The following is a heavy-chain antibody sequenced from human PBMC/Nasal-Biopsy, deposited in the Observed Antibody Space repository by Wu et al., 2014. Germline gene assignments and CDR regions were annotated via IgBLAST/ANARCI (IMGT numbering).Heavy chain of an antibody. CDR2: TYYRSKWYN. Sequence: AISGDSVSSNSAAWNWIRQSPSRGLEWLGRTYYRSKWYNDYAVSVKSRITINPDTSKNQFSLQLNSVTPEDTAVYYCARSYDFWSGSIHFDYWGQGTLVTVSS. J-gene: IGHJ4*02. D-gene: IGHD3-3*01. V-gene: IGHV6-1*01. CDR3: ARSYDFWSGSIHFDY. CDR1: GDSVSSNSAA.